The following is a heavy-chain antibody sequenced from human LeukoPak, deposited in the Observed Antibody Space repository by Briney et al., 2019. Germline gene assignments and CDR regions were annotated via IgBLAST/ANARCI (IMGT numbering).Heavy chain of an antibody. J-gene: IGHJ4*01. CDR2: ISSSGSTR. CDR1: GFTFSSYE. CDR3: ARDGTAAGLYFDL. D-gene: IGHD6-13*01. V-gene: IGHV3-48*03. Sequence: GGSLRLSCAASGFTFSSYEINWGRQAPGKGLEWVSYISSSGSTRYYAYSGKGRFTISRDNTKNSLSLQVNSLRVEDTAVYYCARDGTAAGLYFDLWGQGTLVTVSS.